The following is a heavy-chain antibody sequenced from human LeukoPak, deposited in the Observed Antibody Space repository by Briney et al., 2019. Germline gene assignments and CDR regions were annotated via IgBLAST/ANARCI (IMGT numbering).Heavy chain of an antibody. D-gene: IGHD1-1*01. CDR1: GGSISSYY. V-gene: IGHV4-4*07. CDR2: IYTSGST. J-gene: IGHJ4*02. Sequence: PSETLSLTCTVSGGSISSYYWSWIRQPAGKGLEWIGRIYTSGSTNYNPSLRSRVTISLEMSNHQFSLKLTSVTAADTAVYYCASNTGTVFDNWGQGALVTVSS. CDR3: ASNTGTVFDN.